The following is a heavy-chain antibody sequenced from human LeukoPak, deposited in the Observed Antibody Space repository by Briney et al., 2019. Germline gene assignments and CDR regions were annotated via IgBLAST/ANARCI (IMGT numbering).Heavy chain of an antibody. CDR2: INPSAGST. V-gene: IGHV1-46*01. J-gene: IGHJ4*02. Sequence: ASVKVSCKTSGYTFTSYYMHWVRQAPGQGLEWMGIINPSAGSTSYTQKFQGRVTMTRDTSTSTVYMEVSSLRSEDTAVYYCARGARTVVTTMGDYWGQGTLVTVSS. CDR1: GYTFTSYY. D-gene: IGHD4-23*01. CDR3: ARGARTVVTTMGDY.